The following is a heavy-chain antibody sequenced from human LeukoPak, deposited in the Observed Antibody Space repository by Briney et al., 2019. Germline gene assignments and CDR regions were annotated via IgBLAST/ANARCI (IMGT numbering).Heavy chain of an antibody. CDR3: ARRRSESLWFGVVKNYYYYMDV. CDR2: INHSGST. J-gene: IGHJ6*03. V-gene: IGHV4-38-2*02. Sequence: LSETLSLTCTVSGYSISSGYYWSWIRQPPGKGLEWIGEINHSGSTNYNPSLKSRVTISVDTSKNQFSLKLSSVTAAATAVYYCARRRSESLWFGVVKNYYYYMDVWGKGTTVTISS. CDR1: GYSISSGYY. D-gene: IGHD3-10*01.